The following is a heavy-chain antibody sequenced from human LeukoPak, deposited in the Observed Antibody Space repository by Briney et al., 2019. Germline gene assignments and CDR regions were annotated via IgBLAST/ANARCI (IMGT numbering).Heavy chain of an antibody. CDR3: ARSQYYYDSSGYYYVDY. Sequence: PSETLSLTCTVSGGSISSSSYYWGWIRQPPGKGLEWIGSIYYSGSTYYNPSLKSRVTISVDTSKNQFSLKLSSVTAADTAVYYCARSQYYYDSSGYYYVDYWGQGTLVTVSS. J-gene: IGHJ4*02. CDR1: GGSISSSSYY. CDR2: IYYSGST. D-gene: IGHD3-22*01. V-gene: IGHV4-39*07.